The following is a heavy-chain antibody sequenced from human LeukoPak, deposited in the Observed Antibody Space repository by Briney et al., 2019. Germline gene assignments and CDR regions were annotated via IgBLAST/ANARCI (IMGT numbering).Heavy chain of an antibody. CDR3: ARDPMYSGSYPQHFDY. CDR1: GYTFTSYG. V-gene: IGHV1-18*01. Sequence: ASVKVSCKASGYTFTSYGISWVRQAPGQGLEWMGWISAYNGNTNYAQKLQGRVTMTTDTSTSTAYMELRSLRSDDTAVYYCARDPMYSGSYPQHFDYWGQGTLVTVSS. J-gene: IGHJ4*02. CDR2: ISAYNGNT. D-gene: IGHD1-26*01.